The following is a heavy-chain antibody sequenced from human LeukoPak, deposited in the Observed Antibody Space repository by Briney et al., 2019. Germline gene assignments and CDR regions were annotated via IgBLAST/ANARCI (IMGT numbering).Heavy chain of an antibody. V-gene: IGHV1-18*01. J-gene: IGHJ6*03. D-gene: IGHD2-2*01. CDR3: ARSSGPRTSTYSGVGPYQLPTRPYYYYMDV. CDR2: ISAYNGNT. CDR1: GYTFTSYG. Sequence: ASVKVSCKASGYTFTSYGISWVRQAPGQGLEWMGWISAYNGNTNYAQKLQGRVTMTTDTSTSTAYMELRSLRSDDTAVYYCARSSGPRTSTYSGVGPYQLPTRPYYYYMDVWGKGTTVTVSS.